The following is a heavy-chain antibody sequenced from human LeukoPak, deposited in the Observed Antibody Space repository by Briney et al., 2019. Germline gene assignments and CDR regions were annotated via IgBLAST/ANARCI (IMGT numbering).Heavy chain of an antibody. Sequence: SETLSLTCTVSGGSISSSSYYWGWIRQPPGKGLEWIGSIYYSGSTYYNPSLKSRVTISVDTSKNQFSLKLSSVTAADTAVYYCARARGFDWLLAYYYYYMDVWGKGTTVTVSS. V-gene: IGHV4-39*07. J-gene: IGHJ6*03. CDR3: ARARGFDWLLAYYYYYMDV. CDR2: IYYSGST. CDR1: GGSISSSSYY. D-gene: IGHD3-9*01.